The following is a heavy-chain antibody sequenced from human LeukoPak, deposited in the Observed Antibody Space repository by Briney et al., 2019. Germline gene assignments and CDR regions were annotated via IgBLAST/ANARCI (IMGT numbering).Heavy chain of an antibody. CDR2: IKQDGSEK. CDR3: AREGILGAFDI. CDR1: GFTFSSYE. V-gene: IGHV3-7*01. J-gene: IGHJ3*02. Sequence: GGSLRLSCAASGFTFSSYEMNWVRQAPGKGLEWVANIKQDGSEKYYVDSVKGRFTISRDNAKNSLYLQMNSLRAEDTAVYYCAREGILGAFDIWGQGTMVTVSS.